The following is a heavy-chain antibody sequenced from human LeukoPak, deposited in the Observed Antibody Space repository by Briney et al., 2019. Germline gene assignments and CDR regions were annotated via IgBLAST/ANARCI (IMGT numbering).Heavy chain of an antibody. D-gene: IGHD1-7*01. CDR1: GFTFSSYA. CDR2: ISGSGGST. CDR3: TRQENWNYDFDY. J-gene: IGHJ4*02. Sequence: PGGSLRLSCAASGFTFSSYAMSWVRQAPGKGLEWVSAISGSGGSTYYADSVKGRFTISRDNSKNTLYLQMNSLRAEDTAVYYCTRQENWNYDFDYWGQGTLVTVSS. V-gene: IGHV3-23*01.